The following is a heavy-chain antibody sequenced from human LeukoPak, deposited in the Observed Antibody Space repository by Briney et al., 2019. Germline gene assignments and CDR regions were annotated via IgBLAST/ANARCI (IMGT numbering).Heavy chain of an antibody. D-gene: IGHD5-18*01. CDR1: GGSISSYY. J-gene: IGHJ4*02. V-gene: IGHV4-59*01. CDR3: ARGGRYIYGYTVTELGSGYFDY. Sequence: SETLSLTCTVSGGSISSYYWTWLRQPPGKGLEWIGYIFYSGRTSYNPSLKSRVTISVDMSKNQVSLKLSSVTAADTAVYYCARGGRYIYGYTVTELGSGYFDYWGQGTLVTVSS. CDR2: IFYSGRT.